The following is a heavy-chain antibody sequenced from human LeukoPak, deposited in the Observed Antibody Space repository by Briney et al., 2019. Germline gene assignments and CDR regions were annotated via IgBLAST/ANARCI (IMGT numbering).Heavy chain of an antibody. D-gene: IGHD3-10*01. CDR2: IYTSGST. CDR3: AGKSITMVRGVPFDY. J-gene: IGHJ4*02. CDR1: GGSISSYY. V-gene: IGHV4-4*07. Sequence: SETLSLTCTVSGGSISSYYWSWIRQPAGKGLEWIGRIYTSGSTNYNPSLKSRVTISVDKSKNQFSLKLSSVTAADTAVYYCAGKSITMVRGVPFDYWGQGTLVTVSS.